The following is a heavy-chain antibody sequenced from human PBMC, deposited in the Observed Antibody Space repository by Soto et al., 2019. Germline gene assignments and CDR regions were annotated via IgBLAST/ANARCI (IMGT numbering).Heavy chain of an antibody. Sequence: SETLSLTCTVSGGSISSYYWSWIRQPPGKGLEWIGYIHYSGSTNYNPSLKSRVTISVDTSKNQFSLKLSSVTAADTAVYYCARSSSSWSIFDYWGQGTLVTVSS. CDR1: GGSISSYY. CDR2: IHYSGST. V-gene: IGHV4-59*01. CDR3: ARSSSSWSIFDY. D-gene: IGHD6-13*01. J-gene: IGHJ4*02.